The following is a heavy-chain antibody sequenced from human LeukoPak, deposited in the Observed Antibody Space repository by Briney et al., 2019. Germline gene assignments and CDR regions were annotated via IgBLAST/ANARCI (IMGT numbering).Heavy chain of an antibody. V-gene: IGHV4-34*01. Sequence: SSETLSLTCAVYGGSFSGYYWSWIRQPPGKGLEWIGEINHSGSTNYNPSLKSRVTISVDTSKNQFSLKLSSATAADTAVYYCARGLGYWGQGTLVTVSS. CDR2: INHSGST. J-gene: IGHJ4*02. CDR1: GGSFSGYY. CDR3: ARGLGY.